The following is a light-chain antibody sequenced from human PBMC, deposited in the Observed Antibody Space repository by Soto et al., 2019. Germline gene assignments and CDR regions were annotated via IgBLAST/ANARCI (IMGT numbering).Light chain of an antibody. Sequence: QAVLTQPPSVSGAPGQRVTISCTGSSSNIGAGHALHWYQHLPGAAPKLLMYGNSDRPSGVPDRFSGSKSGTSASLAITGLQPEDEADYYCQSYDDSLSGWVFGGGTKLTVL. CDR3: QSYDDSLSGWV. J-gene: IGLJ3*02. CDR1: SSNIGAGHA. V-gene: IGLV1-40*01. CDR2: GNS.